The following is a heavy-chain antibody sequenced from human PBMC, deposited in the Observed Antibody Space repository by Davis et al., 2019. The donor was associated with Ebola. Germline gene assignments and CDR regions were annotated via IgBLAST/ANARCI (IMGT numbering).Heavy chain of an antibody. CDR1: GDSISSSNW. V-gene: IGHV4-4*02. Sequence: MPSETLSLTCAVSGDSISSSNWWSWVRQPPGKGLEWIGEIYHSGSTNYNPSLKSRVTISVDKSKNQFSLKLSSVTAADTAVHYCARGCDYGCLGSNYYYYYGMDVWGQGTTVTVSS. CDR2: IYHSGST. D-gene: IGHD4-17*01. J-gene: IGHJ6*02. CDR3: ARGCDYGCLGSNYYYYYGMDV.